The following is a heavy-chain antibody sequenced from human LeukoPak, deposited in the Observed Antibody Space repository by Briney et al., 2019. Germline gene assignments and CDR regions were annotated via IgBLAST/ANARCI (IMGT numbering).Heavy chain of an antibody. CDR2: INHSGST. V-gene: IGHV4-34*01. CDR3: ARSAAGVDY. Sequence: PSETLSLTCAVYGGSFSGYYWSWIRQPPGKELEWIGEINHSGSTNYNPSLKSRVTISVDTSKNQFSLKLSSVTAADTAVYYCARSAAGVDYWGQGTLVTVSS. D-gene: IGHD6-13*01. CDR1: GGSFSGYY. J-gene: IGHJ4*02.